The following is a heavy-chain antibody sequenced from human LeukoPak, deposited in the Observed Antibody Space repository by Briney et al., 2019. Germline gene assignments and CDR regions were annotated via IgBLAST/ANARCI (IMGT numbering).Heavy chain of an antibody. D-gene: IGHD1-26*01. V-gene: IGHV3-53*01. CDR1: GFTVSSNY. CDR2: IYSGGST. J-gene: IGHJ6*03. CDR3: ARDPYSGTYGNTYYYYMDV. Sequence: PGGSLRLSCAASGFTVSSNYMSWVRQAPGKGLEWVSVIYSGGSTYYADSVKGRFTISRDNSKNTLYLQMNSLRVEDTAVYYCARDPYSGTYGNTYYYYMDVWGKGTTVTISS.